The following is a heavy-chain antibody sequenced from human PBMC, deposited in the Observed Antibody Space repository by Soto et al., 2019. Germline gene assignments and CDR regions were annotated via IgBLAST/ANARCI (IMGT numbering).Heavy chain of an antibody. CDR3: ARNESSNIYGMDV. J-gene: IGHJ6*02. CDR1: GFTFSSYS. CDR2: ISSSSFSI. D-gene: IGHD6-6*01. V-gene: IGHV3-21*02. Sequence: EVQLVESGGGLVKPGGSLRLSCAASGFTFSSYSMNWVRQAPGKGLEWVSSISSSSFSINYADSVKGRFNISRDNAQNSLHLQMNNLRAEDTAVYYCARNESSNIYGMDVWGQGTTVTVSS.